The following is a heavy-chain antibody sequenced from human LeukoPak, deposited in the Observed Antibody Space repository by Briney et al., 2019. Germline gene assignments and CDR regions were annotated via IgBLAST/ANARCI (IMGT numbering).Heavy chain of an antibody. D-gene: IGHD3-22*01. CDR3: AGGYYYVGADRYYYYGMDV. J-gene: IGHJ6*02. CDR1: GYSFTSYW. V-gene: IGHV5-51*01. CDR2: IYPGDSDT. Sequence: GESLKISCKGSGYSFTSYWIGWVRQMPGEGLEWMGIIYPGDSDTRYSPSFQGQVTISADKSISTAYLQWSSLKASDTAMYYCAGGYYYVGADRYYYYGMDVWGQGTTVTVSS.